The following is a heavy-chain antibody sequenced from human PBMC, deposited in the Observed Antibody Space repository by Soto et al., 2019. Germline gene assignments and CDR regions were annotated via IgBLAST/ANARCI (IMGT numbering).Heavy chain of an antibody. D-gene: IGHD3-10*01. V-gene: IGHV4-30-2*01. CDR3: ARGLAVRGSYGLDV. CDR1: GASISSGGSS. Sequence: QLQLQESGSGMVKPSQTLSLTCAVSGASISSGGSSWSWIRQAPGTGLEWIGYIYHSGITNYNPSLKSRVTISVVKSQNQFSLSLSFVTAADTAVYYCARGLAVRGSYGLDVWGQGTTVTVSS. CDR2: IYHSGIT. J-gene: IGHJ6*02.